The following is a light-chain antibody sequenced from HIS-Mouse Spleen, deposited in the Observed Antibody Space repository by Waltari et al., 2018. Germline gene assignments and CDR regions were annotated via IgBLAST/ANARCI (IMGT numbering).Light chain of an antibody. Sequence: EIVLTQSPATLSLSPGERATLSCRASQSVSSYLAWYQQKPGQAPRPLIYDASNRATGIPARFSGSGSVTDFTLTISSLEPEDFAVYYCQQRSNWLTFGGGTKVEIK. CDR3: QQRSNWLT. CDR1: QSVSSY. J-gene: IGKJ4*01. V-gene: IGKV3-11*01. CDR2: DAS.